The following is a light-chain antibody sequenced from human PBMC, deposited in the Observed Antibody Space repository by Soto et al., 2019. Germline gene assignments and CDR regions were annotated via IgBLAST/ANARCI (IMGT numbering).Light chain of an antibody. CDR3: QQYHYWPPFHT. V-gene: IGKV3-15*01. J-gene: IGKJ2*01. Sequence: EIVMTQSPATLSVSPGERATLSCRASQSVSSNLAWYQQKPGQAPRLLIYRASTRATGIPARFSGSGSGTEFTLTISSLHSEDSAVYYCQQYHYWPPFHTFGQEPEVDIK. CDR1: QSVSSN. CDR2: RAS.